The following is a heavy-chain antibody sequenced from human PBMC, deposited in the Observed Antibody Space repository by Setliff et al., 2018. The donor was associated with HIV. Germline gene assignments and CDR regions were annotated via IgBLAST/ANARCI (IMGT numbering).Heavy chain of an antibody. CDR2: IYHSGTT. Sequence: SETLSLTCAVSGGAIDDINWWNWVRQSPGKGLEWIGEIYHSGTTNYNPSLKSRVTISVDTSKNQFSLKLSSVTAADTAVYYCARSTYSSGWYCDYWGQGTLVTVS. V-gene: IGHV4-4*02. CDR3: ARSTYSSGWYCDY. D-gene: IGHD6-19*01. J-gene: IGHJ4*02. CDR1: GGAIDDINW.